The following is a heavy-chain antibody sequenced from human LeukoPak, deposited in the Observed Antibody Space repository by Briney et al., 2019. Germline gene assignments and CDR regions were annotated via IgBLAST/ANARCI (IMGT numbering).Heavy chain of an antibody. J-gene: IGHJ4*02. CDR3: AYFVCSITSCEYFDY. Sequence: GGSLRLSCAASGFTFSSYWMHWVRQAPGKGLVWVSRINSDGSSTTYADSVKGRFTISRDNAKNTLYLQMNSLRAEDTAVYYCAYFVCSITSCEYFDYGGQGTLVTVSS. CDR1: GFTFSSYW. V-gene: IGHV3-74*01. D-gene: IGHD2-2*01. CDR2: INSDGSST.